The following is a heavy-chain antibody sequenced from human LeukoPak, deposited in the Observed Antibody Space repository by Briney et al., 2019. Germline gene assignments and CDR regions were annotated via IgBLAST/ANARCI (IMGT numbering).Heavy chain of an antibody. V-gene: IGHV1-3*01. J-gene: IGHJ3*02. CDR1: GYTFTSYA. CDR3: ARIMVRGVYDAFDI. Sequence: GASVKVSCKASGYTFTSYAMHWVRQAPGQRLEWMGWINAGNGNTKYSQKFQGRVTITRDTPASTAYMELSSLRSEDTAVYYCARIMVRGVYDAFDIWGQGTMVTVSS. CDR2: INAGNGNT. D-gene: IGHD3-10*01.